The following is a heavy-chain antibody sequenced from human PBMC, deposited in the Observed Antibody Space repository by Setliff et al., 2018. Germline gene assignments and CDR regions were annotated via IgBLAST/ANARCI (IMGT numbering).Heavy chain of an antibody. D-gene: IGHD6-13*01. CDR3: ARGSMDVVAAGGKYSGLAF. J-gene: IGHJ6*02. CDR2: VSTYNGDT. Sequence: GASVKVSCKASGYSFTSFGITWVRQAPGQGLEWMGWVSTYNGDTNYAQKFQGRVAIPADESTNTAYIEISSLRYEDTAVYYCARGSMDVVAAGGKYSGLAFWGQGTTVTVSS. CDR1: GYSFTSFG. V-gene: IGHV1-18*01.